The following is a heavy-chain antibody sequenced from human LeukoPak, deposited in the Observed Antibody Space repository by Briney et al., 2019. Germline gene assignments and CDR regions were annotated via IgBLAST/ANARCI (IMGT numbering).Heavy chain of an antibody. CDR3: ARWAAGHGMDV. CDR2: TYYRSKWYN. J-gene: IGHJ6*02. CDR1: GDSVSSNSAG. Sequence: SQTLSLTCAISGDSVSSNSAGWNWIRLSPSRGLEWLGRTYYRSKWYNDYAVSVESRITINPDTPKNQFSLQLNSVTPEDTAVYYCARWAAGHGMDVWGQGTTVTVS. D-gene: IGHD6-13*01. V-gene: IGHV6-1*01.